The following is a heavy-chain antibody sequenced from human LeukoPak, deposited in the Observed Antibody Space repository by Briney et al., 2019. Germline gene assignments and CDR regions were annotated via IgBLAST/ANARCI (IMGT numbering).Heavy chain of an antibody. D-gene: IGHD3-22*01. CDR3: ARDPSGYYNEDLAPPDY. Sequence: ASVKVSCKASGYTFTSYGISWVRQAPGQGLEWMGWISAYNGNTNYAQKLQGRVTMTTDTSTSTAYMELRSLRSDDTAVYYCARDPSGYYNEDLAPPDYWGQGTLVTVSS. CDR1: GYTFTSYG. V-gene: IGHV1-18*01. CDR2: ISAYNGNT. J-gene: IGHJ4*02.